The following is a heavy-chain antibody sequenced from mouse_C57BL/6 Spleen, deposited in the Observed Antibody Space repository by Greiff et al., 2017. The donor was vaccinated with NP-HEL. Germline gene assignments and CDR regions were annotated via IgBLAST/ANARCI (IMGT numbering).Heavy chain of an antibody. J-gene: IGHJ3*01. V-gene: IGHV1-26*01. CDR2: INPNNGGT. CDR1: GYTFTDYY. CDR3: ARLNTGKGAWFAY. Sequence: EVKLQQSGPELVKPGASVKISCKASGYTFTDYYMNWVKQSHGKSLEWMGDINPNNGGTSYNQKFKGKATLTVDKSSSTAYRELRSLTSEDSAVYYCARLNTGKGAWFAYWGQGTLVTVSA. D-gene: IGHD4-1*01.